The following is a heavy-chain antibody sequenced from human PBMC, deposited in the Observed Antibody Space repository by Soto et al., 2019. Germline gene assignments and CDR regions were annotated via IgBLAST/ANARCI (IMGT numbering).Heavy chain of an antibody. D-gene: IGHD1-26*01. J-gene: IGHJ4*02. CDR1: GFTLSSHA. CDR3: ARDDEGGSDCDLGY. V-gene: IGHV3-30-3*01. Sequence: QVQLVESGGGVVQPGRSLRLSCAVSGFTLSSHAMHWVRQAPGKGLEWVALILSDGSNKYYADSVKGRFTTSRDNSKNTMYLQMKSLSVEDRAVYYCARDDEGGSDCDLGYWGQGALVTVSS. CDR2: ILSDGSNK.